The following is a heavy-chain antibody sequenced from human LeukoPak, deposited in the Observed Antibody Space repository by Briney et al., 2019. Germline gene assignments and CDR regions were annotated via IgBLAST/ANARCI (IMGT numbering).Heavy chain of an antibody. CDR3: ARHYWNSIY. CDR2: INHSGST. CDR1: GGSFSGYY. D-gene: IGHD3-3*02. J-gene: IGHJ4*02. Sequence: SETLSLTCAVYGGSFSGYYWSWIRQPPGKGLEWIGEINHSGSTNYNPSLKSRVTISVDTSKNQFSLKLSSVTAADTAVYYCARHYWNSIYWGQGTLVTVSS. V-gene: IGHV4-34*01.